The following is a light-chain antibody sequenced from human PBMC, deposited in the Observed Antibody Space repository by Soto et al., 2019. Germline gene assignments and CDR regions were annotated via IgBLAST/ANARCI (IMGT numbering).Light chain of an antibody. Sequence: QSVLTQPPSVSAAPGQTVTISCSGSSSNIGNNYVSWYQQLPGTAPKVLIYDNNNRPSGIPDRFSGSKSGTSATLGITGLQTGDEADYYCGTWDSSLSGVVFGGGTQLTVL. J-gene: IGLJ3*02. V-gene: IGLV1-51*01. CDR2: DNN. CDR1: SSNIGNNY. CDR3: GTWDSSLSGVV.